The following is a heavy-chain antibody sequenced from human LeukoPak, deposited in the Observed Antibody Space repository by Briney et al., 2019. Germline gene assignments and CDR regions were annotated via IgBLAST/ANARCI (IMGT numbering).Heavy chain of an antibody. V-gene: IGHV4-59*08. CDR2: IYYSGST. J-gene: IGHJ5*02. CDR3: ARSYSSGWYHWFDP. Sequence: SETLSLTCTVSGGSISGYYWSWIRQPPGKGLEWIGYIYYSGSTNYNPSLKSRVTISVDTSKNQFSLKLSSVTAADTAVYYCARSYSSGWYHWFDPWGQGTLVTVSS. D-gene: IGHD6-19*01. CDR1: GGSISGYY.